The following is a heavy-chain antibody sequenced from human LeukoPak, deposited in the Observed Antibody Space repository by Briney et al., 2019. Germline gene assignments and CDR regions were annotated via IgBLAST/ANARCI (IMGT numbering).Heavy chain of an antibody. CDR2: IYYTGST. Sequence: SETLSLTCTVSGDSISSYHWSWIRQPPGKGLEWIGHIYYTGSTNYNPSLKSRVTISVDTSKNQFSLKLSSVTAADTAVYYCARVEWFGELSPFDIWGQGTMVTVSS. CDR1: GDSISSYH. J-gene: IGHJ3*02. V-gene: IGHV4-59*01. CDR3: ARVEWFGELSPFDI. D-gene: IGHD3-10*01.